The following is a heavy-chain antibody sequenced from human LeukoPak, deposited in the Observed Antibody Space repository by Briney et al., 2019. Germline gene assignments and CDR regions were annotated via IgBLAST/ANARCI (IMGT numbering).Heavy chain of an antibody. CDR3: ARQEYCSGGSCYTWFDP. J-gene: IGHJ5*02. D-gene: IGHD2-15*01. CDR2: IYPGDSDI. V-gene: IGHV5-51*01. Sequence: GESLKISCKGSGYSFTSYWIGWVRQMPGKGLEWMGIIYPGDSDIRYSPSFQGQVTISADKSISTAYLQWSSLKASDTAMYYCARQEYCSGGSCYTWFDPWGQGTLVTVSS. CDR1: GYSFTSYW.